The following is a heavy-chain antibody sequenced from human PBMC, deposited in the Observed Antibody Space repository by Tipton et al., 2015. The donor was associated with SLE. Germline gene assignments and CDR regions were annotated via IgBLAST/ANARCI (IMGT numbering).Heavy chain of an antibody. CDR2: IYTSGST. CDR3: ARSPLTGGYWYFDL. CDR1: GGSISSYY. J-gene: IGHJ2*01. V-gene: IGHV4-4*07. D-gene: IGHD7-27*01. Sequence: TLSLTCTVSGGSISSYYWSWIRQPAGKGLEWIGRIYTSGSTNYNPSLKSRVTMSVDTSKTQFSLKLSSVTAADTAVYYCARSPLTGGYWYFDLWGRGTLVTVSS.